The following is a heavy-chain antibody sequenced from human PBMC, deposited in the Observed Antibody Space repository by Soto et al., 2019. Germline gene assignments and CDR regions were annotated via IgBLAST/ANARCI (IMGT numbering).Heavy chain of an antibody. CDR1: GSTFTDFT. J-gene: IGHJ3*02. V-gene: IGHV3-23*01. CDR2: ISGDGLST. CDR3: ASRPDAFDI. Sequence: EVQLLESGGGLVQPGGSLRLSCAGSGSTFTDFTMTWVRQAPGKGLEWVSAISGDGLSTYYAGSVKGRFTISRDNSKTTLYLQMNSLRAEDTAVYYCASRPDAFDIWGRGTMVTVSS.